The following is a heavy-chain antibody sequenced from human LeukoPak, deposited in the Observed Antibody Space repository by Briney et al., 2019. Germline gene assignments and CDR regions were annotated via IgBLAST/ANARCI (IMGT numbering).Heavy chain of an antibody. D-gene: IGHD6-13*01. CDR1: GGSISSYY. J-gene: IGHJ3*02. Sequence: SETLSLTCTVSGGSISSYYWSWIRQPPGKGLEWIGYIYYSGSTNYNPSLKSRVTISVDTSKNQFSLKLSSVTAADTAVYYCASDSSSWRGGDAFDIWGQGTMVTVSS. CDR3: ASDSSSWRGGDAFDI. CDR2: IYYSGST. V-gene: IGHV4-59*08.